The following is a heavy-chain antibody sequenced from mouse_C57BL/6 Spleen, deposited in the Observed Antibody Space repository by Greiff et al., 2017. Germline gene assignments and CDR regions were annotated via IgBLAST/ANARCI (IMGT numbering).Heavy chain of an antibody. CDR3: AELTGTGYFDV. J-gene: IGHJ1*03. V-gene: IGHV1-22*01. CDR1: GYTFTDSN. Sequence: EVQLQESGPELVKPGASVKMSCKASGYTFTDSNMHWVKQSHGKSLEWIGYINPNNGGTSYNQKFKGKATLTVNKSSSTAYMELRSLTSEDSAVYYWAELTGTGYFDVWGTGTTVTVSS. D-gene: IGHD4-1*01. CDR2: INPNNGGT.